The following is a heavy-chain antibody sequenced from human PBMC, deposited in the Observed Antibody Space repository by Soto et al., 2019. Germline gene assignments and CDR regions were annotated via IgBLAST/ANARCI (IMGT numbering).Heavy chain of an antibody. CDR2: INPSGGST. D-gene: IGHD2-15*01. Sequence: QVQLVQSGAEVKKPGASVKVSCKASGYTFTSYYMHWVRQAPGQGLEWMGIINPSGGSTSYAQKCXXGXTXQRDTSTSTVYMELSSLRSEDTAVYYCARAGGGPDYWGQGTLVTVSS. V-gene: IGHV1-46*01. J-gene: IGHJ4*02. CDR3: ARAGGGPDY. CDR1: GYTFTSYY.